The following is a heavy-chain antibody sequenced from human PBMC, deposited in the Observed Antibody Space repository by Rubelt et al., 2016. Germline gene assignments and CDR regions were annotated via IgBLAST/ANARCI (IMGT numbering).Heavy chain of an antibody. V-gene: IGHV4-59*12. CDR2: IYYSGST. CDR1: GGSISSYY. Sequence: QVQLQESGPGLVKPSETLSLTCTVSGGSISSYYWSWIRQPPGKGLEWIGYIYYSGSTYYNPSLKSRVTIPVDTSKKQYSLKLSSGTAADTAVYYCARAYGDYGDILIDYWGQGTVVTVSS. J-gene: IGHJ4*02. CDR3: ARAYGDYGDILIDY. D-gene: IGHD4-17*01.